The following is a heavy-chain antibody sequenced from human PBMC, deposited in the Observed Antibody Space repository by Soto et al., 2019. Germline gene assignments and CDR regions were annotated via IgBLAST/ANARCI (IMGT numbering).Heavy chain of an antibody. Sequence: SVKVSCKASGGTFSSYTISWGRQAPGQGLEWMGRIIPILGIANYAQKFQGRVTITADKSTSTAYMELSSLRSEDTAVYYCARDRCSSTSCPKAPFDPWGQGTRVTVSS. CDR1: GGTFSSYT. V-gene: IGHV1-69*04. D-gene: IGHD2-2*01. J-gene: IGHJ5*02. CDR3: ARDRCSSTSCPKAPFDP. CDR2: IIPILGIA.